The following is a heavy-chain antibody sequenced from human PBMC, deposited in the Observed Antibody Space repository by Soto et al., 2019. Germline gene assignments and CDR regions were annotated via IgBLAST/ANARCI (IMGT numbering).Heavy chain of an antibody. CDR1: GFTFSSYA. V-gene: IGHV3-23*01. CDR2: ISGSGGST. Sequence: PGGSLRLSCAASGFTFSSYAMSWVRQAPGKGLEWVSAISGSGGSTYYADSVKGRFTISRDNSKNTLYLQMNSLRAEDTAVYYCAKDPFHSSSWYWGAFDIWGQGTMVTVSS. J-gene: IGHJ3*02. CDR3: AKDPFHSSSWYWGAFDI. D-gene: IGHD6-13*01.